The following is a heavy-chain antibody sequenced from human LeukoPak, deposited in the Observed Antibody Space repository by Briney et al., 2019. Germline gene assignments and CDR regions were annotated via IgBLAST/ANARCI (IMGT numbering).Heavy chain of an antibody. CDR1: GGSFSGYY. D-gene: IGHD6-13*01. V-gene: IGHV4-34*01. CDR2: INHSGST. CDR3: ARGVRMAAAGNWFDP. J-gene: IGHJ5*02. Sequence: PSETLSLTCAVYGGSFSGYYWSWIRQPPGKGLEWIGEINHSGSTNYNPSLKSRVTISVDTSKNQFSLKLSSVTAADTAVYYCARGVRMAAAGNWFDPWGQGTLVTVSS.